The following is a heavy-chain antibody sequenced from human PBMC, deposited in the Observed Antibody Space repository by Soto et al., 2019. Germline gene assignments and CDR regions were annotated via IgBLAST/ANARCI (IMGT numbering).Heavy chain of an antibody. CDR2: ISSSSSYT. CDR1: GFTFSDYY. V-gene: IGHV3-11*05. J-gene: IGHJ4*02. D-gene: IGHD1-26*01. Sequence: QVQLVESGGGLVKPGGSLRLSCAASGFTFSDYYMSWIRQAPGKGLEWVSYISSSSSYTNYADSVKGRFTMSRDNAKNSLYLQMNSLRAEDTAVYYCASRYSGSYYNYWGQGTLVTVSS. CDR3: ASRYSGSYYNY.